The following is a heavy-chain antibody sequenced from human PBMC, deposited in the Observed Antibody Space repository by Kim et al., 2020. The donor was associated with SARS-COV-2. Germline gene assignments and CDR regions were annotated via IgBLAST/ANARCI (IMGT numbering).Heavy chain of an antibody. CDR3: ARGWDY. CDR2: IDPSGSA. J-gene: IGHJ4*02. CDR1: GGSFSGYY. V-gene: IGHV4-34*01. Sequence: SETLSLTCFLSGGSFSGYYWSWIRQSPGKGLEVIGEIDPSGSANYNPSLKSRVTISLNTSKNQFSLRLTSVTAADTAVYFCARGWDYWGQGTRVTVST.